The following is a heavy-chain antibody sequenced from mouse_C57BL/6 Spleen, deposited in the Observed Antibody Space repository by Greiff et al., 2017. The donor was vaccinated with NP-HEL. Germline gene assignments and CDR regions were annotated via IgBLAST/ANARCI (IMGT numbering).Heavy chain of an antibody. J-gene: IGHJ1*03. CDR2: ISSGSSTI. CDR3: ARETTVWTSWNFDV. Sequence: EVMLVESGGGLVKPGGSLKLSCAASGFTFSDYGMHWVRQAPEKGLEWVAYISSGSSTIYYADTVKGRFTISRDNAKNTLFLQMTSLRSEDTAMYYCARETTVWTSWNFDVWGTGTTVTVSS. D-gene: IGHD1-1*01. CDR1: GFTFSDYG. V-gene: IGHV5-17*01.